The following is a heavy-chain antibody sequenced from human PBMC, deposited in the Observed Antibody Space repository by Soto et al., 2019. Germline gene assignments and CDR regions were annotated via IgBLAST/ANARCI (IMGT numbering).Heavy chain of an antibody. CDR1: GGSISSGGYY. Sequence: QVQLQESGPGLVKPSQTLSLTCTVSGGSISSGGYYWSWIRQHSGKGLEWIGYIYYSGSTNYNPSLKRRVTRSADTSKNQFPRKRSSVTAADTAGDYGAREPSIWGQGTLVTVSS. CDR3: AREPSI. V-gene: IGHV4-31*03. CDR2: IYYSGST. J-gene: IGHJ4*02.